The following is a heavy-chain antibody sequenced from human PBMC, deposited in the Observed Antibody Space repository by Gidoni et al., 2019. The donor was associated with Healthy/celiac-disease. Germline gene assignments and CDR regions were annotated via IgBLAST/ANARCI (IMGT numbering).Heavy chain of an antibody. J-gene: IGHJ4*02. CDR1: GFTFSSYG. Sequence: QVQLVESGGGVVQPGRSLRLSCAASGFTFSSYGRHWVRQAPGKGLGWVAVIWYDGSNKYYADSVKGRFTISRDNSKNTLYLQMNSLRAEDTAVYYCARGGWELPFDYWGQGTLVTVSS. V-gene: IGHV3-33*01. CDR2: IWYDGSNK. CDR3: ARGGWELPFDY. D-gene: IGHD1-26*01.